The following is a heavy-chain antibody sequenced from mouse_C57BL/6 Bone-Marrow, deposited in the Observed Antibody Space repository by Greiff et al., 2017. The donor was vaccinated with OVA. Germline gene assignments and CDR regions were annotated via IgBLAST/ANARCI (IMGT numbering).Heavy chain of an antibody. V-gene: IGHV3-5*01. CDR2: IYYSGTI. Sequence: EVQLQQSGPGLVKPSQTVFLTCTVTGISITTGNYRWSWIRQFPGNKLEWIGYIYYSGTITYNPSLTSRTTITRDTPKNQFFLEMNSLTAEDTATYDCARDDYDVDAMDYWGQGTSVTVSS. J-gene: IGHJ4*01. CDR1: GISITTGNYR. D-gene: IGHD2-4*01. CDR3: ARDDYDVDAMDY.